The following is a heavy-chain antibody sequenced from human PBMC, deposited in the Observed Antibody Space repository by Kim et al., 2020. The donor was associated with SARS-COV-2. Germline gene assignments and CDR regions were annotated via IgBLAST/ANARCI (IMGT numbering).Heavy chain of an antibody. V-gene: IGHV3-43D*03. Sequence: TYEADCVKGRFTISRDNSKNSLYLQMNSLRAEDTALYYCARGYDIAPVDYWGQGTLVTVSS. D-gene: IGHD5-12*01. CDR2: T. CDR3: ARGYDIAPVDY. J-gene: IGHJ4*02.